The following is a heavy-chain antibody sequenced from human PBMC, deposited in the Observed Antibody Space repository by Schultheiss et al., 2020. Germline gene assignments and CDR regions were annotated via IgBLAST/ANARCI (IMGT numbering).Heavy chain of an antibody. J-gene: IGHJ4*02. CDR1: GYTFTGYY. D-gene: IGHD3-3*02. CDR2: ISAYNGNT. Sequence: ASVKVSCKASGYTFTGYYMHWVRQAPGQGLEWMGWISAYNGNTNYAQKFQGRVTMTRDTSISTAYMELRSLRSDDTAVYYCARSPPLLGPDDYWGQGTLVTGSS. CDR3: ARSPPLLGPDDY. V-gene: IGHV1-2*02.